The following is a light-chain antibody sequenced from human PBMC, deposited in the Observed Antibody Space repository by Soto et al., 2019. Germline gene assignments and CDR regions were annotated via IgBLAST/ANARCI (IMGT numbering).Light chain of an antibody. CDR1: QSVSSTY. Sequence: EIVLTQSPGTLSLSPGERATLSCRASQSVSSTYLAWYQQKPGQAPRLLISGASSRATGITDRFSGSGSGTDFTLIISRLEPEYFAVYYCQQYGRASTFGQGTKVEIK. V-gene: IGKV3-20*01. J-gene: IGKJ1*01. CDR2: GAS. CDR3: QQYGRAST.